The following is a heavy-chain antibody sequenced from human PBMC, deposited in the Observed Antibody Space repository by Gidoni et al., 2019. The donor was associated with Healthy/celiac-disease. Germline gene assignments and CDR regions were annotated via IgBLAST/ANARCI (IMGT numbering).Heavy chain of an antibody. CDR1: GGSFSGYY. Sequence: QVQLQQWGAGLLKPSETLSLTCAVYGGSFSGYYWSWIRQPPGKGLEWIGEINHSGSTNYNPSLKSRVTISVDTSKNQFSLKLSSVTAADTAVYYCARGIGGGPLPLGLFWFDPWGQGTLVTVSS. V-gene: IGHV4-34*01. CDR2: INHSGST. D-gene: IGHD3-16*01. J-gene: IGHJ5*02. CDR3: ARGIGGGPLPLGLFWFDP.